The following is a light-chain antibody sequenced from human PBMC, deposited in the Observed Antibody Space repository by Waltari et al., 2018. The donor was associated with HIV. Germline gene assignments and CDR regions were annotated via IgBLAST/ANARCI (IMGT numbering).Light chain of an antibody. CDR3: NSRDSSGNPVV. CDR1: SLRSDY. J-gene: IGLJ2*01. CDR2: GKN. Sequence: SSELTQDPAVSVALGQTVRITCHGDSLRSDYASWYQQKPGQAPVLVIYGKNNRPSGIPDRFSGSSSGNTASLTITGAQAEDEADYYCNSRDSSGNPVVFGGGTKLTVL. V-gene: IGLV3-19*01.